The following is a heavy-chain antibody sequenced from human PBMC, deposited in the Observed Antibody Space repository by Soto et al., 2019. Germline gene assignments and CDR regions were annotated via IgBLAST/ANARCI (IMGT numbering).Heavy chain of an antibody. CDR2: IYHSGST. V-gene: IGHV4-30-2*01. D-gene: IGHD2-2*01. Sequence: PPGKGLEWIGYIYHSGSTYYNPSLKSRVTISVDRSKNQFSLKLSSVTAADTAIYYCARVPARWVQGTLVTSPQ. J-gene: IGHJ4*02. CDR3: ARVPAR.